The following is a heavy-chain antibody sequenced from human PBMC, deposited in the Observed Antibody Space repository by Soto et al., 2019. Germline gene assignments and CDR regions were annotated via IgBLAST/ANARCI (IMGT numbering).Heavy chain of an antibody. CDR2: TSPIYGSG. CDR3: ARRDSSGFYRYFDS. D-gene: IGHD3-22*01. J-gene: IGHJ4*02. V-gene: IGHV1-69*06. Sequence: QVQLAQSGAEVKKPGSSVKVSCKASGGTFSSYPISWVRQAPGQGLEWMGGTSPIYGSGNYAQKFQGRLTITADKSTNTAYMELSSLRSEDMAVYYCARRDSSGFYRYFDSWGQGTLVTVSS. CDR1: GGTFSSYP.